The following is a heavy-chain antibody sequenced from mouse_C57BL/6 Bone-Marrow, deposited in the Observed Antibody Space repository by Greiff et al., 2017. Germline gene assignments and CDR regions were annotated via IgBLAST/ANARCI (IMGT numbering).Heavy chain of an antibody. CDR3: ARWLPYAMDY. CDR2: IDPENGDT. J-gene: IGHJ4*01. CDR1: GFNIKDDY. Sequence: EVQLQQSGAELVRPGASVKLSCTASGFNIKDDYMHWVKQRPEQGLEWIGWIDPENGDTEYASKFQGKATITADTSSNTAYLQLSSLTSEDSAIYYCARWLPYAMDYWGQGTSVTVSS. D-gene: IGHD2-3*01. V-gene: IGHV14-4*01.